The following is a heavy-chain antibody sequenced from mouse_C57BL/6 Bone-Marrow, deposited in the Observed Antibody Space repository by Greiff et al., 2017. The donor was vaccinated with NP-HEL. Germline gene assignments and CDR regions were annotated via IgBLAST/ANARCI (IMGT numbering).Heavy chain of an antibody. V-gene: IGHV1-52*01. CDR1: GYTFTSYW. Sequence: QVQLKQPGAELVRPGSSVKLSCKASGYTFTSYWMHWVKQRPIQGLEWIGNIEPSDSETHYNQKFKDKATLTVDKSSSTAYMQLSSLTSEDSAVYYCASQEGSSYWWYFDVWGTGTTVTVSS. D-gene: IGHD1-1*01. CDR3: ASQEGSSYWWYFDV. J-gene: IGHJ1*03. CDR2: IEPSDSET.